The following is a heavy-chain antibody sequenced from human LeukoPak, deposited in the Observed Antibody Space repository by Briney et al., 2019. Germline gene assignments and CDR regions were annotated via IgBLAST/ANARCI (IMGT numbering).Heavy chain of an antibody. CDR1: GGSISSGGYY. CDR3: ARLKGWFDP. J-gene: IGHJ5*02. V-gene: IGHV4-39*07. D-gene: IGHD4/OR15-4a*01. CDR2: IYHSGST. Sequence: ETLSLTCTVSGGSISSGGYYWSWIRQPPGKGLEWIGSIYHSGSTYYNPSLKSRVTISVDTSKNQFSLKLSSVTAADTAVYYCARLKGWFDPWGQGTLVTVSS.